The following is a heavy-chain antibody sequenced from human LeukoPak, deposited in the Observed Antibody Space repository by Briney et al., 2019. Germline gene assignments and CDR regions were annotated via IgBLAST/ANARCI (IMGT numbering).Heavy chain of an antibody. CDR3: TKLPDYYGSGSQEN. J-gene: IGHJ4*02. D-gene: IGHD3-10*01. CDR2: ISVGGGST. CDR1: GFTFSSYA. V-gene: IGHV3-23*01. Sequence: GGSLRLSCAASGFTFSSYAMCWVRQAPGKGLEWVSGISVGGGSTYYADSVKGRFTISRDNSKNTLYLQMNSLRAEDTAVYYCTKLPDYYGSGSQENWGQGTLVTVSS.